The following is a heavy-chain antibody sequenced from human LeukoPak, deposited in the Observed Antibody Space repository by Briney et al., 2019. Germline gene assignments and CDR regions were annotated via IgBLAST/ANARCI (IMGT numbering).Heavy chain of an antibody. Sequence: GGSLRLSCAVSGFTFSYYGMQWVRQAPGKGLEWVAVIWYDGSNKYYADSVKGRFTISRDNSKNTLFVQMNSLRAEDTAVYYCARDKFRFDYWGQGTLVTVSS. V-gene: IGHV3-33*01. CDR3: ARDKFRFDY. J-gene: IGHJ4*02. CDR1: GFTFSYYG. CDR2: IWYDGSNK.